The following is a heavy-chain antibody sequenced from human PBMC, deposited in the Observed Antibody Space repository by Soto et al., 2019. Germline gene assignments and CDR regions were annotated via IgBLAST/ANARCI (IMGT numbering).Heavy chain of an antibody. CDR2: ISGSGGST. CDR3: AKVDTAMVTSGSADY. CDR1: GFTFSSYA. V-gene: IGHV3-23*01. D-gene: IGHD5-18*01. Sequence: GGSLRLSCAASGFTFSSYAMSWVRQAPGKGLEWVSAISGSGGSTYYADSVKGRFTISRDNSKNTLYLQMNSLRAEDTAVYYCAKVDTAMVTSGSADYWGQGTLVTVSS. J-gene: IGHJ4*02.